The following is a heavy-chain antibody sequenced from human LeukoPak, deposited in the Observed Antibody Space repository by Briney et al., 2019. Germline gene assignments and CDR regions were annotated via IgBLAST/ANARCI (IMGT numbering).Heavy chain of an antibody. D-gene: IGHD4-11*01. CDR3: ARVALRPIDYSNPEFDP. CDR1: GFNFSTYP. J-gene: IGHJ5*02. CDR2: ITSDSTTM. V-gene: IGHV3-48*01. Sequence: GGSLRLSCAASGFNFSTYPMNWVRQAPGQGLEWVSYITSDSTTMFYADSVKGRFTASRDNAENSMYLQMNSLRAEDTAVYYCARVALRPIDYSNPEFDPWGQGTLVTVSS.